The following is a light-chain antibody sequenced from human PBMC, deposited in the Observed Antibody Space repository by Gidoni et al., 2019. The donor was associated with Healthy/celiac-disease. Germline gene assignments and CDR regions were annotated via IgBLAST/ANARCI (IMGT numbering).Light chain of an antibody. CDR2: QDT. V-gene: IGLV3-1*01. Sequence: SYELTQPHSVSVYPGQPAIFTCSGVKWGVRYAYWYQQKPGQSPVLVIYQDTKRPSGVPERFSGSNSGNTATLTISGTQAMDEADYYCQAWDSRTVVFGGGTKLTVL. CDR3: QAWDSRTVV. J-gene: IGLJ2*01. CDR1: KWGVRY.